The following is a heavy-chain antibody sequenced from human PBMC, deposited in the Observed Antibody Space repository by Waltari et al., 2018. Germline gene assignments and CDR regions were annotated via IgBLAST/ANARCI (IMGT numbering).Heavy chain of an antibody. D-gene: IGHD1-1*01. V-gene: IGHV3-7*01. Sequence: EAQLVQSGGGLVQPGGSLTLSCAASGFPISRFWMTWIRQAPGQGLQWVAHIGPDGSDKYYVDSGKGRFTISRDNAENSLLLQMSSLRVEDTALYYCVGWNDPINSWGQGTLVAVSS. CDR1: GFPISRFW. J-gene: IGHJ4*02. CDR3: VGWNDPINS. CDR2: IGPDGSDK.